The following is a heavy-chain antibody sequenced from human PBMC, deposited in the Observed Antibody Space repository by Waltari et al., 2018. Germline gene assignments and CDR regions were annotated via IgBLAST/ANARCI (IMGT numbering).Heavy chain of an antibody. CDR1: GGTFSSYA. CDR3: ARVERARIVVVPAALTH. Sequence: QVQLVQSGAEVKKPGSSVKVSCKASGGTFSSYAISWVRQAPGQGLEWMGGSIPILGIANYAQKFQGRVTITADESTSTAYMELSSLRSEDTAVYYCARVERARIVVVPAALTHWGQGTLVTVSS. D-gene: IGHD2-2*01. CDR2: SIPILGIA. V-gene: IGHV1-69*04. J-gene: IGHJ4*02.